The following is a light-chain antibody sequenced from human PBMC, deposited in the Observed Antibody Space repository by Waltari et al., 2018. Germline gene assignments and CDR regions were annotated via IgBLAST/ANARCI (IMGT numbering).Light chain of an antibody. J-gene: IGKJ2*03. CDR3: HHSDSLPYS. Sequence: EIVLTQSPEFQSVTIKEKVTITCRASHSIGGRLHWYQQKPDQSPKILIMYASQSVSGVPSRFSGSGSGTDFTLTIDGLEAEDAATYYCHHSDSLPYSFGQGTKLEIK. CDR1: HSIGGR. CDR2: YAS. V-gene: IGKV6-21*01.